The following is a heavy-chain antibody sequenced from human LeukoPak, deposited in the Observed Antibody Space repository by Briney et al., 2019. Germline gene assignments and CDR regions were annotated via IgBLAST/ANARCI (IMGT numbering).Heavy chain of an antibody. J-gene: IGHJ4*02. D-gene: IGHD3-22*01. Sequence: PGGSLRLSCAASGFTFGSYGMHWVRQAPGKGLEYDSAITSNGGSTYYANSVKGRFTISRDNSKNTLYLQMGSLRAEDMAVYYCARIFSDSSGFYYDYWGQGTLVTVSS. CDR3: ARIFSDSSGFYYDY. V-gene: IGHV3-64*01. CDR1: GFTFGSYG. CDR2: ITSNGGST.